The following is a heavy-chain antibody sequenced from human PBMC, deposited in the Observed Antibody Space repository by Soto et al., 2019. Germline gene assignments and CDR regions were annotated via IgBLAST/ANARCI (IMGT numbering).Heavy chain of an antibody. CDR1: DDSISNKDYY. J-gene: IGHJ4*02. CDR2: INHRGTT. V-gene: IGHV4-39*07. CDR3: ARGSYYYDSSGYYHY. Sequence: PSETLSLTCTVSDDSISNKDYYGGWIRQPPGQGLEWIASINHRGTTYYNPSLKSRLTISVDTSNRQFSMRLTSVTAADTAVYYCARGSYYYDSSGYYHYWAQGTLVTVSS. D-gene: IGHD3-22*01.